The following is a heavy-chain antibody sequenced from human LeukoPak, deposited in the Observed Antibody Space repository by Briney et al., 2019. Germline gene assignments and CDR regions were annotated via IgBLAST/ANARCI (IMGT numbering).Heavy chain of an antibody. V-gene: IGHV4-39*07. J-gene: IGHJ4*02. Sequence: WIRQPPGKGLEWIGSIYYSGTTHYNPSLKSRVTISVDTSKNQFSLNLSSVTAADTAVYYCARDGEMATIENYFDYWGQGTLVTVSS. D-gene: IGHD5-24*01. CDR3: ARDGEMATIENYFDY. CDR2: IYYSGTT.